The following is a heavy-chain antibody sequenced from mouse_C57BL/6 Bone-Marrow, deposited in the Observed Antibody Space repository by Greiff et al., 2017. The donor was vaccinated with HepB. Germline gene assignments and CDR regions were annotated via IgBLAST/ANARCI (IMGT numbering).Heavy chain of an antibody. CDR1: GYTFTDYE. J-gene: IGHJ2*01. Sequence: VQLQQSGAELVRPGASVTLSCKASGYTFTDYEMHWVKQTPVHGLEWIGAIDPETGGTAYNQKFKGKAILTADKSSSTAYMELRSLTSEDSAVYYCTSPYYYGSSHYFDYWGQGTTFTVSS. V-gene: IGHV1-15*01. D-gene: IGHD1-1*01. CDR2: IDPETGGT. CDR3: TSPYYYGSSHYFDY.